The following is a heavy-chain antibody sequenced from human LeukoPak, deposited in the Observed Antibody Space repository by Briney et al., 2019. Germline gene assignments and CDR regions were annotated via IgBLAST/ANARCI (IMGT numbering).Heavy chain of an antibody. CDR1: GYTFTSYD. J-gene: IGHJ4*02. Sequence: ASVKVSCKASGYTFTSYDINWVRQATGQGLEWMGWIDTNTGNPTYAQGFTGRFVFSLDTSVSTAYLQISSLKAEDTAVYYCARDPQAAADPGDYWGQGTLVTVSS. D-gene: IGHD6-13*01. V-gene: IGHV7-4-1*02. CDR3: ARDPQAAADPGDY. CDR2: IDTNTGNP.